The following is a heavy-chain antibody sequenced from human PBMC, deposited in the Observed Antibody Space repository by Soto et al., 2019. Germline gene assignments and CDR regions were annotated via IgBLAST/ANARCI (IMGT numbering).Heavy chain of an antibody. Sequence: EGSLRLSCAASGFTFSSYAMSWVRQAPGKGLEWVSAISGSGGSTYYADSVKGRFTISRDNSKNTLYLQMNSLRAEDTAVYYCAKSKPLITIFGVVIMAPTDFWRQGTLVTGSS. D-gene: IGHD3-3*01. CDR3: AKSKPLITIFGVVIMAPTDF. CDR1: GFTFSSYA. J-gene: IGHJ4*02. V-gene: IGHV3-23*01. CDR2: ISGSGGST.